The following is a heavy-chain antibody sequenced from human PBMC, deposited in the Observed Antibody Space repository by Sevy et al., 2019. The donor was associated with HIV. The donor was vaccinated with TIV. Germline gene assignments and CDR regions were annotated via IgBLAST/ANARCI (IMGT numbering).Heavy chain of an antibody. V-gene: IGHV3-23*01. CDR3: AKDVPDQSWYDDFLSGSPCFDY. CDR2: MSGRGGST. Sequence: GGSLRLSCAASGFTFGNYAMSWVRQAPGKGLEWVSGMSGRGGSTDYADSVKGRFTISRDNSKNTLYLQMNSLRAEDTAIYYCAKDVPDQSWYDDFLSGSPCFDYWGRGTLVTVSS. D-gene: IGHD3-3*01. J-gene: IGHJ4*02. CDR1: GFTFGNYA.